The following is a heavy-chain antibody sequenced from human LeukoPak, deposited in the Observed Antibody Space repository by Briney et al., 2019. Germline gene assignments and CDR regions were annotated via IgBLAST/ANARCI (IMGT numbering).Heavy chain of an antibody. Sequence: GGSLRLSCAASGFTVSSNYMSWVRQAPGKGLEWVSVIYSGGSTYYADSVKGRFTISRDNAKNTLYLQMNSLRAEDTAVYYCARGTVTHYFDYWGQGTLVTVSS. V-gene: IGHV3-53*01. J-gene: IGHJ4*02. CDR2: IYSGGST. CDR1: GFTVSSNY. D-gene: IGHD4-11*01. CDR3: ARGTVTHYFDY.